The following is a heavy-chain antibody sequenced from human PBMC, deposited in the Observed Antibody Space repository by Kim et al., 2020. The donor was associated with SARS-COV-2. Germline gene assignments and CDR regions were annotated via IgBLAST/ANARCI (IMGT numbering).Heavy chain of an antibody. CDR3: ARDHQSITMVRGVIIKAGMDV. Sequence: GGSLRLSCAASGFTFSSYGMHWVRQAPGKGLEWVAVIWYDGSNKYYADSVKGRFTISRDNSKNTLYLQMNSLRAEDTAVYYCARDHQSITMVRGVIIKAGMDVWGPGTTVTVSS. D-gene: IGHD3-10*01. CDR2: IWYDGSNK. J-gene: IGHJ6*02. CDR1: GFTFSSYG. V-gene: IGHV3-33*01.